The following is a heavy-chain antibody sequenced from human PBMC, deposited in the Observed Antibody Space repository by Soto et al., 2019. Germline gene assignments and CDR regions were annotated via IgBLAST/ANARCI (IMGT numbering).Heavy chain of an antibody. CDR2: IYYSGST. V-gene: IGHV4-59*01. CDR3: ARDRGDGYNFDAFDI. D-gene: IGHD5-12*01. CDR1: GGSISSYY. J-gene: IGHJ3*02. Sequence: PSETLSLTCTVSGGSISSYYWSWIRQPPGKGLEWIGYIYYSGSTNYNPSLKSRVTISVDTSKNQFSLKLSSVTAADTAVYYCARDRGDGYNFDAFDIWGQGTMVTV.